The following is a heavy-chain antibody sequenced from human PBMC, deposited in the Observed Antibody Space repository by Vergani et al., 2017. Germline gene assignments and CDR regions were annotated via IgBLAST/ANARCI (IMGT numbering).Heavy chain of an antibody. J-gene: IGHJ4*02. Sequence: EVQLVESGGGLAQPGGSLRLSCAASGFTFSSYEMNWVRQAPGKGLEWVSYISSSGSTIYDADSVKGRFTISRDNAKNSLYLQMHSLRAEDTAVYYCARDIVVDYVWGSYPLWGQGTLVTVSS. V-gene: IGHV3-48*03. CDR3: ARDIVVDYVWGSYPL. D-gene: IGHD3-16*02. CDR2: ISSSGSTI. CDR1: GFTFSSYE.